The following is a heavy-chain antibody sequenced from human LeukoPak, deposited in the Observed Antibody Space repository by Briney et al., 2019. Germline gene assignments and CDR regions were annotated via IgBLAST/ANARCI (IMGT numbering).Heavy chain of an antibody. Sequence: GGSLRLSCAASGFTFSDYSMNWVRQAPGKGLVWVAYISSGGSTIYYADSVRGRFTISRDSAWNSLYLQMNSLRDEDTAVYYCARDETGVGSGGIDFWGQGTLVTVSS. CDR2: ISSGGSTI. V-gene: IGHV3-48*02. D-gene: IGHD2-8*02. CDR3: ARDETGVGSGGIDF. CDR1: GFTFSDYS. J-gene: IGHJ4*02.